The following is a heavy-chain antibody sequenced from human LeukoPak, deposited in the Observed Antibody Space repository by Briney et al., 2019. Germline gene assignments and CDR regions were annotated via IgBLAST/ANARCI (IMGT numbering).Heavy chain of an antibody. V-gene: IGHV3-33*01. CDR1: GFTFSSYG. D-gene: IGHD6-13*01. J-gene: IGHJ6*02. CDR2: IWYDGSNK. Sequence: GGSLRLSCAASGFTFSSYGMHCVRQAPGKGLEWLAVIWYDGSNKYYAESVKGRFTISRDNSKNTLYLQMNSLRAEDTAVYYCARDGLYSSSWYWRDYYYYYGMDVWGQGTTVTVSS. CDR3: ARDGLYSSSWYWRDYYYYYGMDV.